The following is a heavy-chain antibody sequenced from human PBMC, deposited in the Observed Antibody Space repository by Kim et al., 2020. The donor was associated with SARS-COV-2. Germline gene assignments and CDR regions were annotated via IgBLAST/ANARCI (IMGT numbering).Heavy chain of an antibody. V-gene: IGHV1-3*01. J-gene: IGHJ4*02. D-gene: IGHD3-16*01. CDR1: GNTFTHYA. CDR3: ATDQLGGVGYYFDF. Sequence: ASVKVSCKASGNTFTHYAIHWVRQAPGQRLEWMGWINAGTGNSKYSQIIQDRLTITRDTSASTAYMELSGLRSEDTAVYYCATDQLGGVGYYFDFWGQGTLVTVSS. CDR2: INAGTGNS.